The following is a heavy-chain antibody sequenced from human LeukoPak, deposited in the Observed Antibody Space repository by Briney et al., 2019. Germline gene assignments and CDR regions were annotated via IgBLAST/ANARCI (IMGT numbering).Heavy chain of an antibody. CDR1: GSTISGNY. Sequence: SGGSLRLSCAVSGSTISGNYMHWIRQAPGKGLVWVSRINSDGTSTTYADSVKGRFTISRDNSNNMLYLEMNSLKPEDTAVYYCARDRGYCTSTSCFCVYWGQGTLVTVSS. CDR2: INSDGTST. V-gene: IGHV3-74*01. J-gene: IGHJ4*02. D-gene: IGHD2-2*01. CDR3: ARDRGYCTSTSCFCVY.